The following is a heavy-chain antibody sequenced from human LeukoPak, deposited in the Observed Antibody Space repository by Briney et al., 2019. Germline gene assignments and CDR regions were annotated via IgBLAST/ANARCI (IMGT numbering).Heavy chain of an antibody. CDR1: GGSISGYY. Sequence: SETLSLTCTVSGGSISGYYWSWIRQPPGKGLEWIGEINHSGSTNYNPSLKSRVTISVDTSKNQFSLKLSSVTAADTAVYYCARGLGGMDVWGQGTTVTVSS. J-gene: IGHJ6*02. CDR2: INHSGST. V-gene: IGHV4-34*01. CDR3: ARGLGGMDV.